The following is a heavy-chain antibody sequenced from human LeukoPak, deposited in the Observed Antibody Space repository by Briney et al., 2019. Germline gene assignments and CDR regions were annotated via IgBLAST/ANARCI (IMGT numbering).Heavy chain of an antibody. CDR2: INPNTGVT. D-gene: IGHD6-19*01. CDR1: GYTFTGYY. J-gene: IGHJ3*02. CDR3: ARAHGAVAGSGAFDI. V-gene: IGHV1-2*02. Sequence: ASVKVFCKASGYTFTGYYMHWVRQAPGQGLEWMGWINPNTGVTNYAQKFQGRVTLTRDTSIITAYMELTRLRSDDTAVYYCARAHGAVAGSGAFDIWGQGTMVTVSS.